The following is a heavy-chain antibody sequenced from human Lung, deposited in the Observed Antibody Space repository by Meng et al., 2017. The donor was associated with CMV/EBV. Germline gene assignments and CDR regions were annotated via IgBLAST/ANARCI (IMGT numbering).Heavy chain of an antibody. Sequence: QVHLQESGPALVKPSQTLSPTCTVSGGSIGSGGYYWSWIRQHPGKGLEWIGYIYYTGSTFYNPSLKSRVTISVDTSKNQFSLKLIPATAADTAVYYCAREAGRDGYATPKFDYWGQGTLVTVSS. J-gene: IGHJ4*02. D-gene: IGHD5-24*01. CDR2: IYYTGST. V-gene: IGHV4-31*03. CDR3: AREAGRDGYATPKFDY. CDR1: GGSIGSGGYY.